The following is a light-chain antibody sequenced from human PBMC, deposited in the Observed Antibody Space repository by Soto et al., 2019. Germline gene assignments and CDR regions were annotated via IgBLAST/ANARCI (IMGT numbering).Light chain of an antibody. J-gene: IGKJ5*01. CDR3: QQYNNWPPIT. V-gene: IGKV3-15*01. Sequence: PATLSLSPGEIATLSCRASQSVSSNLAWYQQKPGQAPRLLIYGASTRATGIPARFSGSGSGTEFTLTISSLQSEDFAVYYCQQYNNWPPITFGQGTRLEIK. CDR1: QSVSSN. CDR2: GAS.